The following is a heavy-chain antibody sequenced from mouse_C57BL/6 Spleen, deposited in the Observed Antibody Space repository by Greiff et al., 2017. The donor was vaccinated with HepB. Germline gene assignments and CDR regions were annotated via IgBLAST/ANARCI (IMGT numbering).Heavy chain of an antibody. CDR2: ISDGGSYT. CDR3: ARGENYGSSYGWYFDF. J-gene: IGHJ1*03. Sequence: EVQLVESGGGLVKPGGSLKLSCAASGFTFSSYTMSWVRQTPEKRLEWVATISDGGSYTYYPDNVKGRFTISRDNAKNNLYLQMSHLKSEDTAMYDCARGENYGSSYGWYFDFWGTGTTVTVSS. V-gene: IGHV5-4*01. CDR1: GFTFSSYT. D-gene: IGHD1-1*01.